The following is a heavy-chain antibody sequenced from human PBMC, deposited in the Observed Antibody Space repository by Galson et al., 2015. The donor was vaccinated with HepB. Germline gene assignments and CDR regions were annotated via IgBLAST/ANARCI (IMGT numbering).Heavy chain of an antibody. CDR1: GSIFTNFA. D-gene: IGHD6-13*01. V-gene: IGHV1-18*01. Sequence: SVKVSCKASGSIFTNFAISWVRQAPGQGLEWMGWISTYNGNTNYAQTLQGRVTMTTDTSTSTTYMELRSLRSDDTAVYYCARDRIAQLFFDKWGQGTLVTVSS. CDR2: ISTYNGNT. CDR3: ARDRIAQLFFDK. J-gene: IGHJ4*02.